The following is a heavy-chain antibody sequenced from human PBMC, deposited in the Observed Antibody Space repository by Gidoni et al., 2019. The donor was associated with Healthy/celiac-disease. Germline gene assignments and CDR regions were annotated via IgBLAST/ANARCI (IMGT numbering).Heavy chain of an antibody. D-gene: IGHD3-3*01. CDR3: AKGRDYDFWSGYHDAFDI. J-gene: IGHJ3*02. CDR1: VFTVSSNY. CDR2: IYSGGST. Sequence: EVQLVESGGGLVQPGGSLRLSCAASVFTVSSNYMSWVRQAPGKGLEWVTVIYSGGSTYYADSVKGRFTISRDNSKNTLYLQMNSLRAEDTAVYYCAKGRDYDFWSGYHDAFDIWGQGTMVTVSS. V-gene: IGHV3-66*02.